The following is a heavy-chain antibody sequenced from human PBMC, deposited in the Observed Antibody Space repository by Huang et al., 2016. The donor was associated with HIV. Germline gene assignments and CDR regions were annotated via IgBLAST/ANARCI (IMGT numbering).Heavy chain of an antibody. D-gene: IGHD3-9*01. V-gene: IGHV7-4-1*02. J-gene: IGHJ4*02. CDR1: GYPFTTYR. CDR2: INTKTGKP. Sequence: QVQLVQSGSELRKPGASVKVSCKASGYPFTTYRCIWVRQAPGQGLEWMGWINTKTGKPTYAQGFTGRFVFSLDTTVNTAYLQISSLKTDDTAKYFCARYRLTGTFLDSWGQGTQVTVSS. CDR3: ARYRLTGTFLDS.